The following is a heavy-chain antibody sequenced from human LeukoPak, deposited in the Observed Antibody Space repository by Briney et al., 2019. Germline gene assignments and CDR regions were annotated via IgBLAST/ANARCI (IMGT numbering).Heavy chain of an antibody. CDR3: ARASDPWLQLT. Sequence: GGSLRLSCAASGFTFSNYWMIWDRQAPGKGLEWVGHIKQDGSEKRYADSVRGRFSISRDNAQTSLYLQMNSLRAEDTAVYYCARASDPWLQLTWGQGTLVTVSS. D-gene: IGHD5-24*01. V-gene: IGHV3-7*05. CDR1: GFTFSNYW. J-gene: IGHJ5*02. CDR2: IKQDGSEK.